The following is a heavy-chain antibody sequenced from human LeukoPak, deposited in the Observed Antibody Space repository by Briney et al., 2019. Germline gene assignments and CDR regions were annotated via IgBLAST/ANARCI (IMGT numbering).Heavy chain of an antibody. Sequence: GGSLRLSCAVSGFSYSSYAMSWVRQAPGKGLEGVSTISGSGDTYYVDSVKGRFTISRDNSKNTLYLQMNSLRAEDTAVYYCAKEGGYNYGYLDSWGQGTLVTVSS. CDR3: AKEGGYNYGYLDS. J-gene: IGHJ4*02. V-gene: IGHV3-23*01. CDR2: ISGSGDT. CDR1: GFSYSSYA. D-gene: IGHD5-18*01.